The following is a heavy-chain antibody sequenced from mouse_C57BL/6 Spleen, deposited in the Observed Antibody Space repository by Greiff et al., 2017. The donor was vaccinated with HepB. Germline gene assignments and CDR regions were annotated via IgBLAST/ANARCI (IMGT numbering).Heavy chain of an antibody. J-gene: IGHJ2*01. CDR3: ARLFEGYFGY. Sequence: VQLQESGPELVKPGASVKISCKASGYAFSSSWMNWVKQRPGKGLEWIGRIYPGDGDTNYNGKFKGKATLTADKSSSTAYMQLSSLTSEDSAVYFCARLFEGYFGYWGQGTTLTVSS. CDR2: IYPGDGDT. CDR1: GYAFSSSW. V-gene: IGHV1-82*01.